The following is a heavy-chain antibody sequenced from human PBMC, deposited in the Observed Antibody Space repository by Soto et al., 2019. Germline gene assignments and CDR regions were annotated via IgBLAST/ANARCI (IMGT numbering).Heavy chain of an antibody. CDR3: ARGYCSGGSCYPGDWFDP. V-gene: IGHV4-59*01. CDR2: IYYSGST. D-gene: IGHD2-15*01. J-gene: IGHJ5*02. CDR1: GGSISSYY. Sequence: PSETLSLTCTVSGGSISSYYWSWIRQPPGKGLEWIGYIYYSGSTNYNPSPKSRVTLSVDTSKNQFSLKLSSVTAADTAVYYCARGYCSGGSCYPGDWFDPWGQGTLVT.